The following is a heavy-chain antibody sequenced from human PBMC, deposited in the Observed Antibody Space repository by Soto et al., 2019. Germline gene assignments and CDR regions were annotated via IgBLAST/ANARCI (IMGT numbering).Heavy chain of an antibody. CDR1: GFTFSDSF. J-gene: IGHJ6*03. CDR3: AGDQGPNYMAV. Sequence: PGGSLRLSCAASGFTFSDSFMSWSRQTPGKGLEWLSYISGRDGNIYYADSVRGRFTISRDDAKNSVYLQMNSLRAEDTAVYYCAGDQGPNYMAVWGKGTTVTVSS. V-gene: IGHV3-11*01. CDR2: ISGRDGNI.